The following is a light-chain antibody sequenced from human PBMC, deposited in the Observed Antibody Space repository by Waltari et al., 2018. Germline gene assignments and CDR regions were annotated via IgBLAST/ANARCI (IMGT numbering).Light chain of an antibody. V-gene: IGKV3-11*01. J-gene: IGKJ4*01. CDR3: QQRGNWLRT. Sequence: EIMLTQSPATLSLSPGERATLSCRASQSVYSYLAWYQQKPGQAPRLLIYDASSRATGVPARFSGSGSGTDFTLTISSLEPEDFAVYYCQQRGNWLRTFGGGTKVEIK. CDR1: QSVYSY. CDR2: DAS.